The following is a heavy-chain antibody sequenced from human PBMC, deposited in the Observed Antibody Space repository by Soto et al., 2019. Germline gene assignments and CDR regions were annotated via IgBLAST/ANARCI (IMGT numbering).Heavy chain of an antibody. CDR2: ISSSGSTI. D-gene: IGHD6-13*01. J-gene: IGHJ5*02. CDR3: ARDLAKRQLVLPGGWFDP. Sequence: PGGSLRLSCAASGFTFSDYYMSWIRQAPGKGLEWVSYISSSGSTIYYADSVKGRFTISRDNAKNSLYLQMNSLRAEDTAVYYCARDLAKRQLVLPGGWFDPWGQGTLVTVSS. CDR1: GFTFSDYY. V-gene: IGHV3-11*01.